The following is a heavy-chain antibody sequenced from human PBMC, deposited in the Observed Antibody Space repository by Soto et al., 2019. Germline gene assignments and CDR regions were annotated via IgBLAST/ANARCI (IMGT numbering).Heavy chain of an antibody. CDR1: GYMFISYG. V-gene: IGHV1-18*01. J-gene: IGHJ4*02. D-gene: IGHD3-10*01. CDR3: VRALDGSGSYYTDY. CDR2: ISGYNGNT. Sequence: ASVKVSCKASGYMFISYGINWVRQAPGQGLEWMGWISGYNGNTKYAQNLQGRVTMTTDTSTSTAYMEMRSLRSDDTAVYYCVRALDGSGSYYTDYWGPGTLVTVSS.